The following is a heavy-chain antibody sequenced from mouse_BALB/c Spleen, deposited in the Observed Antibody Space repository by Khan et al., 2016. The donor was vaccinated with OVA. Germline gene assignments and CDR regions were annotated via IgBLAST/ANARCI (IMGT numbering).Heavy chain of an antibody. CDR1: GFTFSTYA. J-gene: IGHJ3*01. Sequence: EVELVESGGGLVKPGGSLKLSCAASGFTFSTYAMSWVRQTPEKRLEWVASISSGGTTYYPDILMGRFTISRDNARNILYLQMSSLRSEDTAMYYCTREGYGSNYAWFAYWGQGTLVTVSA. CDR2: ISSGGTT. D-gene: IGHD1-1*01. CDR3: TREGYGSNYAWFAY. V-gene: IGHV5-6-5*01.